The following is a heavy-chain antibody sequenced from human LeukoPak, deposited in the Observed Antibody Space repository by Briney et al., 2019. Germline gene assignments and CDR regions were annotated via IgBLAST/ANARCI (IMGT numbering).Heavy chain of an antibody. V-gene: IGHV1-24*01. D-gene: IGHD3-22*01. CDR1: GYTLTVLS. CDR2: FEPEVGET. J-gene: IGHJ4*02. CDR3: ATRTYYDSSGPPDY. Sequence: AASAKVSCKVSGYTLTVLSMHSVRQAPGKGLWRMGGFEPEVGETIYAQKCQGRVTMTEETSTDSAYIELSSLRSEDTAVYYCATRTYYDSSGPPDYWGQGTLGTVSS.